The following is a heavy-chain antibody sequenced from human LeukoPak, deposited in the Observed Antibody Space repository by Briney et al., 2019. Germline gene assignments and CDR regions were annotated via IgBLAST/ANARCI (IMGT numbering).Heavy chain of an antibody. CDR2: INHSGST. J-gene: IGHJ3*02. V-gene: IGHV4-34*01. CDR3: ARARRSLIIVAAGGVTFDI. Sequence: SETQSLTCAVYGGSFSGCYWSWIRQPPGKGLEWIGEINHSGSTNYNPSLKSRVTISVDTSKNQFSLKLSSVTAADTAVYYCARARRSLIIVAAGGVTFDIWGQGTMVTVSS. D-gene: IGHD6-13*01. CDR1: GGSFSGCY.